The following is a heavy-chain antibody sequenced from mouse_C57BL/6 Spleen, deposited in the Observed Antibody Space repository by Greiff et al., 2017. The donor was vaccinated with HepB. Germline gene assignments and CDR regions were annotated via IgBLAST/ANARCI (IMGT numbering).Heavy chain of an antibody. V-gene: IGHV5-9*01. CDR3: ARHGGRGFAY. J-gene: IGHJ3*01. Sequence: EVHLVESGGGLVKPGGSLKLSCAASGFTFSSYTMSWVRQTPEKRLEWVATISGGGGNTYYPDSVKGRFTISRDNAKNTLYLQMSSLRSEDTALYYCARHGGRGFAYWGQGTLVTVSA. D-gene: IGHD1-1*02. CDR2: ISGGGGNT. CDR1: GFTFSSYT.